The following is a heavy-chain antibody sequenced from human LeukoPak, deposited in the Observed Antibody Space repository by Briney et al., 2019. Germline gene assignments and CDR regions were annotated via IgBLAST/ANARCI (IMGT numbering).Heavy chain of an antibody. CDR2: ISAYNGNT. J-gene: IGHJ3*02. V-gene: IGHV1-18*01. Sequence: ASVKVSCKASGYTFTSYGISRVRQAPGQGLEWMGWISAYNGNTNYAQKLQGRVTMTTDTSTSTAYMELRSLRSDDTAVYYCARPDSSGDPDAFDIWGQGTMVTVSS. CDR1: GYTFTSYG. D-gene: IGHD3-22*01. CDR3: ARPDSSGDPDAFDI.